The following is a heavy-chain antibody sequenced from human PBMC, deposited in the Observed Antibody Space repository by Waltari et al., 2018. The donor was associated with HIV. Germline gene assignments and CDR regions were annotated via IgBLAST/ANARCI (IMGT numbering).Heavy chain of an antibody. D-gene: IGHD2-8*01. J-gene: IGHJ4*02. CDR3: ARDLEPSGPSVQKPYFTPAW. CDR2: VSYGGVTD. CDR1: GFTFRSYT. V-gene: IGHV3-30*01. Sequence: QVQLVESGGGVVQSGKSLRLSCTAPGFTFRSYTMHWVRQPPGKGVEWVALVSYGGVTDFYPDSLKGRFIVSRDNSKSTVSLQMNSLRPGDTGIYFCARDLEPSGPSVQKPYFTPAWWGQGTPVSVSS.